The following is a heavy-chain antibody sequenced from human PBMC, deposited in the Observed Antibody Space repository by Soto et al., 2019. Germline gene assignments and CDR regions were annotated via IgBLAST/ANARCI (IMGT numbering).Heavy chain of an antibody. D-gene: IGHD3-16*01. CDR2: IRSKANSYAT. J-gene: IGHJ4*02. Sequence: EVQLLESGGGLVQPGGSLRLSCAASGFTFSSYAMSWVRQAPGKGLEWVGRIRSKANSYATAYAASVKGRFTISRDDSKNTAYLQMNSLKTEDTAVYYCTSLRLGEFPYWGQGTLVTVSS. CDR1: GFTFSSYA. V-gene: IGHV3-73*01. CDR3: TSLRLGEFPY.